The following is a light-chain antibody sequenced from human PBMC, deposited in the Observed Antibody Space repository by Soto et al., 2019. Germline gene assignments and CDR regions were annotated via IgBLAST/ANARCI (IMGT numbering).Light chain of an antibody. V-gene: IGKV3D-15*01. CDR3: QQYNNWPVVTHL. CDR2: GAS. J-gene: IGKJ2*01. Sequence: EIVLTQSPGTLSLSPGERATLSCRASQSVSRSYLAWYQQKPGQAPRLLIYGASTRATGIPARFSGSGSGTEFTLTISSLQSEDFAVYYCQQYNNWPVVTHLFGQGTKLEIK. CDR1: QSVSRSY.